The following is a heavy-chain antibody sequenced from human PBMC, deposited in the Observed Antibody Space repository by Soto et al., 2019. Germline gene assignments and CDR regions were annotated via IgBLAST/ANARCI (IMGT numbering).Heavy chain of an antibody. CDR1: GFTFSSFG. CDR2: ISYDGSNK. V-gene: IGHV3-30*18. CDR3: AKLIGLGPQSGYFDY. Sequence: GGSLRLSSAASGFTFSSFGMHWVRQAPGKGLEWVAVISYDGSNKYYADSVKGRFTISRDNSKNTLYLQMNSLRAEDTAVYYCAKLIGLGPQSGYFDYWGQGTLVTVSS. J-gene: IGHJ4*02. D-gene: IGHD2-21*01.